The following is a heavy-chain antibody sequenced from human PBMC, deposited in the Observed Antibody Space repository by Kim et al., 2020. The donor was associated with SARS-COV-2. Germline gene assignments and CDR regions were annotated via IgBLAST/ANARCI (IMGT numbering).Heavy chain of an antibody. Sequence: GGSLRLSCAASGFTFSDYYMSWIRQAPGKGLEWVSYISSSGSTIYYADSVKGRFTISRDNAKNSLYLQMNSLRAEDTAVYYCARYLLQENYYDSSGYQGPYYYYGMDIWGQGTTVTVSS. V-gene: IGHV3-11*01. D-gene: IGHD3-22*01. CDR3: ARYLLQENYYDSSGYQGPYYYYGMDI. CDR2: ISSSGSTI. J-gene: IGHJ6*02. CDR1: GFTFSDYY.